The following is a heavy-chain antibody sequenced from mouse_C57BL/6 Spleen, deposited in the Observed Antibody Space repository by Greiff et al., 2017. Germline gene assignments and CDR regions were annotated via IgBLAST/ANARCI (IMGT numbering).Heavy chain of an antibody. J-gene: IGHJ2*01. V-gene: IGHV1-20*01. CDR1: GYSFTGYF. CDR3: ARFTAVVATRDYFDY. D-gene: IGHD1-1*01. CDR2: INPYNGDT. Sequence: EVQLVESGPELVKPGDSVKISCKASGYSFTGYFMNWVMQSHGKSLEWIGRINPYNGDTFYNQKFKGKATLTVDKSSSTAHMELRSLTSEDSAVYYCARFTAVVATRDYFDYWGQGTTLTVSS.